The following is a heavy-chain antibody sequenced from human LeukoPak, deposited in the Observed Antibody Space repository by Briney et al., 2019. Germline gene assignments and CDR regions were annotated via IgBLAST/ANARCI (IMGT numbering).Heavy chain of an antibody. CDR2: ISGSGGST. Sequence: GGSLRLSCAASGLSFSGSAMHWVRQAPGKGLEWVSAISGSGGSTYYADSVKGRFTISRDNSKNTLYLQMNSLRAEDTAVYYCAKGVTMIVVVRYYFDYWGQGTLVTVSS. J-gene: IGHJ4*02. V-gene: IGHV3-23*01. CDR1: GLSFSGSA. D-gene: IGHD3-22*01. CDR3: AKGVTMIVVVRYYFDY.